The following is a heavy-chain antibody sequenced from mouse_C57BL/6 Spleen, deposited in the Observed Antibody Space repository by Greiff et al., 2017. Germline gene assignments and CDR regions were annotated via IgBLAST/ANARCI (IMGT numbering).Heavy chain of an antibody. D-gene: IGHD1-1*01. J-gene: IGHJ2*01. Sequence: QVQLQQPGAELVKPGASVKLSCKASGYTFTSYWMHWVKQRPGQGLEWIGMIHPNSGSTNYNEKFKSKATLTVDKSSSTAYMQLSSLTSEDSAVYDCARFGHYYGSSYAFDYWGQGTTLTVSS. CDR2: IHPNSGST. V-gene: IGHV1-64*01. CDR1: GYTFTSYW. CDR3: ARFGHYYGSSYAFDY.